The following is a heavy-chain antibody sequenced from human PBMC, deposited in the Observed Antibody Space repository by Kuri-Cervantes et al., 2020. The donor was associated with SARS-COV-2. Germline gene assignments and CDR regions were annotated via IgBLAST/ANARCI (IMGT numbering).Heavy chain of an antibody. Sequence: GESLKISCAASGFTFSSYSMNWVRQAPGKGLEWVSSISSSSYIYYADSVKGRFTLSRDNAKNMLFLQMNSLRAEDTAVYYCVRDGDHWNFDYWGQGTLVTVSS. J-gene: IGHJ4*02. V-gene: IGHV3-21*01. D-gene: IGHD1-1*01. CDR2: ISSSSYI. CDR1: GFTFSSYS. CDR3: VRDGDHWNFDY.